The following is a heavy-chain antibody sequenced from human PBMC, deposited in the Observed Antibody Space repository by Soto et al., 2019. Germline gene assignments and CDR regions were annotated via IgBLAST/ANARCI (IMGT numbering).Heavy chain of an antibody. D-gene: IGHD3-3*01. CDR1: GGSISSYY. V-gene: IGHV4-59*01. J-gene: IGHJ4*02. CDR3: ARFFGVVNYYFDY. Sequence: QVQLQESGPGLVKPSETLSLTCTVSGGSISSYYWSWIRQPPGKGLEWIGYIYYSGSTNYNPSRKSRVTISVDTSKNQFSLKLSSVTAADTAVYYCARFFGVVNYYFDYWGQGTLVTVSS. CDR2: IYYSGST.